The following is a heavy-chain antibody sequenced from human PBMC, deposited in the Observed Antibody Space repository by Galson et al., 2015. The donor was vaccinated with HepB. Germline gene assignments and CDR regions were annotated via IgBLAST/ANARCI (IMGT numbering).Heavy chain of an antibody. CDR2: IDPSDSYT. D-gene: IGHD3-10*02. J-gene: IGHJ3*02. V-gene: IGHV5-10-1*01. CDR3: ARHVRAASDAFDI. CDR1: GYNFTNYW. Sequence: QSGAEVKKPGESLRISCKGSGYNFTNYWISWVRQMSGKGLEWMGRIDPSDSYTNYSPSLQGHVTFSPDKSINTAYLQWSSLKASDTAMYYCARHVRAASDAFDIWGQGTMVTVSS.